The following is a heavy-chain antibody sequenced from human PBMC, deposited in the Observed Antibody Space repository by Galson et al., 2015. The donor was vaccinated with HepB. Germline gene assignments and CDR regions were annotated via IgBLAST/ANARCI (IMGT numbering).Heavy chain of an antibody. Sequence: SVKVSCKASGYTFTSYYMHWVRQAPGQGLEWMGIINPSGGSTSYAQKFQGRVTMTRDTSTSTVYMELSSLRSEDTAVYYCARVRVPVFGGLSRSHFDYWGQGTLVTVSS. V-gene: IGHV1-46*01. CDR2: INPSGGST. CDR3: ARVRVPVFGGLSRSHFDY. CDR1: GYTFTSYY. D-gene: IGHD3-16*01. J-gene: IGHJ4*02.